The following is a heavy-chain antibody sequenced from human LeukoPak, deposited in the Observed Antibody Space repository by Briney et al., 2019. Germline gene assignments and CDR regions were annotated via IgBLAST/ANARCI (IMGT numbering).Heavy chain of an antibody. D-gene: IGHD4-17*01. CDR3: ANGYGDYGNYYFDY. CDR2: ISGSGGST. J-gene: IGHJ4*02. V-gene: IGHV3-23*01. Sequence: GGSLRLSCATSGFTFSSYAMSWVRQAPGKGLEWVSAISGSGGSTYYADSVKGRFTISRDNSKNTLYLQMNSLRAEDTAVYYCANGYGDYGNYYFDYWGQGTLVTVSS. CDR1: GFTFSSYA.